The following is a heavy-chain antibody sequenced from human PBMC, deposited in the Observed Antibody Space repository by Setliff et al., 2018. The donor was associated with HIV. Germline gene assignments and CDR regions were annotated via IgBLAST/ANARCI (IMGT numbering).Heavy chain of an antibody. Sequence: ASVKVSCKPPGHTFTNYDIHWMRRAPGQGLEWMGWMNPNSGVSGYALKFHDRVTMTRDTSITTLYMELSSLTSADTAVYYCASGKGVRGVIITGGLDVWGKGTTVTVSS. D-gene: IGHD3-10*01. CDR3: ASGKGVRGVIITGGLDV. J-gene: IGHJ6*04. V-gene: IGHV1-8*01. CDR2: MNPNSGVS. CDR1: GHTFTNYD.